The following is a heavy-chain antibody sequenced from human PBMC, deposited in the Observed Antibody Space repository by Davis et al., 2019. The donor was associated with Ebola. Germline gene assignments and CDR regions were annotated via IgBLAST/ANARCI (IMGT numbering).Heavy chain of an antibody. Sequence: ASVTVSCKASGYTFTGYYMHWVRQAPGQGLEWMGRINPNNGGTNYAQKFQGRVTMTRDTSISTAYMELSSLRSDDTAVYYCARTRYDFWSGYQDYWGQGTLVTVSS. CDR2: INPNNGGT. J-gene: IGHJ4*02. CDR1: GYTFTGYY. CDR3: ARTRYDFWSGYQDY. D-gene: IGHD3-3*01. V-gene: IGHV1-2*06.